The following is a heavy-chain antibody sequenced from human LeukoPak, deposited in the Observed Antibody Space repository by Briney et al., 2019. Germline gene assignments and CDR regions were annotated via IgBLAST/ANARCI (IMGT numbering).Heavy chain of an antibody. CDR1: GYTFASYG. V-gene: IGHV1-18*01. CDR3: ARFWSGFLPDY. Sequence: GASVKVSCKASGYTFASYGISWVRQAPGQGLEWMGWISANDGHTNYAQKVQGRVTMTTDTSTSTAYMELRSLRSDDTAVYYCARFWSGFLPDYWGQGTLVTVSS. CDR2: ISANDGHT. D-gene: IGHD3-3*01. J-gene: IGHJ4*02.